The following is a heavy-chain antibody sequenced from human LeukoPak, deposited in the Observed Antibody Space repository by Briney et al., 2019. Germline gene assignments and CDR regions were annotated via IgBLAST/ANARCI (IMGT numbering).Heavy chain of an antibody. Sequence: GGSLRLSCAASGFTFSSYGIHWVRQAPGKGLEWVAVISFDGTIKYYTDSVKGRFTSSRDNSKNTLYLQMNSLRAEDTAVYYCARVPNYGSGSGFDPWGQGTLVTVSS. D-gene: IGHD3-10*01. CDR3: ARVPNYGSGSGFDP. CDR1: GFTFSSYG. CDR2: ISFDGTIK. J-gene: IGHJ5*02. V-gene: IGHV3-33*08.